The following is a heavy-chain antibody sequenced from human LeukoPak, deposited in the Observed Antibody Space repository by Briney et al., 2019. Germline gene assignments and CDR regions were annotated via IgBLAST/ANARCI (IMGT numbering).Heavy chain of an antibody. CDR1: GFTFSNSG. CDR2: ISYDETNK. Sequence: GGSLXLSCVASGFTFSNSGMHWVRQTPGKGLEWVAVISYDETNKNYADSVKGRFTISRDNSNNTLYLQMSSLRAEDTAVYYCAKDPNSSGYRHLDYWGQGTLVTVSS. V-gene: IGHV3-30*18. CDR3: AKDPNSSGYRHLDY. J-gene: IGHJ4*02. D-gene: IGHD3-22*01.